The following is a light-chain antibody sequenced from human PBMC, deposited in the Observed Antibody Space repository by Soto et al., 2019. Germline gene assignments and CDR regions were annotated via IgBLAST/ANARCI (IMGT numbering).Light chain of an antibody. J-gene: IGKJ1*01. V-gene: IGKV3-20*01. CDR2: GAS. CDR3: KQYGSSPWT. CDR1: QSVSSSY. Sequence: EIVLTQSPGTLSLSPGERATLSCRASQSVSSSYLAWYQQKPGQAPRPLIYGASSRAIGIPDRFSGSGSGADFTLTISRLEPEDFAVYYCKQYGSSPWTLGQGPKVDIK.